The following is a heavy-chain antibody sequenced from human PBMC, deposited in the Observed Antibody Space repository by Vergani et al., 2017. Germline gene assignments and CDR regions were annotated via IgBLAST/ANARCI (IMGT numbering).Heavy chain of an antibody. CDR1: GFAFRTYG. CDR3: ARAPIGSTIFGVVIIRFAFDI. CDR2: IWYDGSNT. V-gene: IGHV3-33*01. D-gene: IGHD3-3*01. J-gene: IGHJ3*02. Sequence: QVQLVESGGGVVQPGRSLRLSCVASGFAFRTYGMHWVRQAPGKGLEWVAIIWYDGSNTYYVDSVKGRFTVSRDNSRNTLFLQMNSLRVEDTAVYYCARAPIGSTIFGVVIIRFAFDIWGQGTMVTVSS.